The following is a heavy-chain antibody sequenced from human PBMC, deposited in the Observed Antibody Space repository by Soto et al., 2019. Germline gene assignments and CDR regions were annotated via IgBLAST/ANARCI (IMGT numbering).Heavy chain of an antibody. V-gene: IGHV1-18*01. J-gene: IGHJ5*02. D-gene: IGHD3-16*01. CDR3: AKSGGWCDP. CDR1: GYTFTNYG. CDR2: ISGYNGVT. Sequence: QIQLVQSGAEVKQPGASVKVSCQASGYTFTNYGITWVRQAPGQGLEWMGWISGYNGVTDYAQKFQGRVTMTIATSTNTAYMDLRSLTSDDTAVYYCAKSGGWCDPWGQGTLVTVSS.